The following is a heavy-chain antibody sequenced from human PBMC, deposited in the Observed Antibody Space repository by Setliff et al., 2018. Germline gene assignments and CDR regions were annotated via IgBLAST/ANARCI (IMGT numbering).Heavy chain of an antibody. Sequence: ASVKVSCKASGYTLSKYYMHWVRQAPGQGLEWMGWMNPNSGRTGYPQKFQGRVTMTRDTSTSTVYVELSSLRSEDTAVYYCARDFLGQWGGKGGLDYWGQGTLVTVSS. CDR2: MNPNSGRT. J-gene: IGHJ4*02. D-gene: IGHD6-19*01. CDR3: ARDFLGQWGGKGGLDY. V-gene: IGHV1-46*01. CDR1: GYTLSKYY.